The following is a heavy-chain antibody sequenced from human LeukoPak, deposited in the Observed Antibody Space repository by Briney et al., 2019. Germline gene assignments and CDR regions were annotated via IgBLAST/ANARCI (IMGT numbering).Heavy chain of an antibody. D-gene: IGHD6-13*01. CDR3: ASWGGALKAAAGMGQMYYFDY. V-gene: IGHV4-34*01. CDR2: INDIGST. CDR1: GGSFSGCY. J-gene: IGHJ4*02. Sequence: SETLSLTCAVYGGSFSGCYWSWIRQQPRKGLEWIGEINDIGSTHYKPSRKSRVTLSGDKSKNQFSLKVSSVTAADTAVYYCASWGGALKAAAGMGQMYYFDYWGQGTLVTVSS.